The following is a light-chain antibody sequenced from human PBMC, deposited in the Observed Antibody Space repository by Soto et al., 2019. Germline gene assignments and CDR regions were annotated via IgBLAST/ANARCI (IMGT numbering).Light chain of an antibody. V-gene: IGLV1-40*01. CDR3: QSYDSSLSGAFI. Sequence: QSVLTQPPSVSGAPGQRVTISCTGSSSNIGAGYDVHWYQQLPGTTPKLLIYVNSNRPSGVPDRLSGSKSGTSASLAITGLQADDEADYYCQSYDSSLSGAFIFGTGTQLTVL. J-gene: IGLJ1*01. CDR2: VNS. CDR1: SSNIGAGYD.